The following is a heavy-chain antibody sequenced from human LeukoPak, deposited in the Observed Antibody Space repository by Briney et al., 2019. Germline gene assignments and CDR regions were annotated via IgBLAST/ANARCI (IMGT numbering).Heavy chain of an antibody. Sequence: GGSLRLSCVASGFTFSSYSINWVRQAPGKGLVWVSSISSSSSYIYYADSVKGRFIISRDNAKNSLYLQMNSLRAEDTAVYYCARDRTYYDSSGYYSDYFDYWGQGTLVTVSS. CDR3: ARDRTYYDSSGYYSDYFDY. J-gene: IGHJ4*02. CDR1: GFTFSSYS. CDR2: ISSSSSYI. D-gene: IGHD3-22*01. V-gene: IGHV3-21*01.